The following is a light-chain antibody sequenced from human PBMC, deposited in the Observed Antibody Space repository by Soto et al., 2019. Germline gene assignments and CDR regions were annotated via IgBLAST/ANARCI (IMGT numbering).Light chain of an antibody. J-gene: IGLJ1*01. Sequence: QSALTQPASVSGSPGQSITISCTGTSSDVGSGNVVSWYQHYPGKAPQLMIYEGFKRPSGVSSRFSGSKSGNTASLTISGLQAEDEAAYYCCSHAGRNTYVFGTGTKVTV. CDR2: EGF. V-gene: IGLV2-23*01. CDR1: SSDVGSGNV. CDR3: CSHAGRNTYV.